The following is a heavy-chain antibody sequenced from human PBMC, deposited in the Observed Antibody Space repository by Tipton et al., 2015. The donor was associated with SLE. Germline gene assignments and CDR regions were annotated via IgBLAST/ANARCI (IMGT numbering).Heavy chain of an antibody. CDR2: IYHSGST. J-gene: IGHJ4*02. CDR1: GGSISSSNW. Sequence: TLSLTCAVSGGSISSSNWWSWVRQPPGKGLEWIGGIYHSGSTNYNPSLKSRVTISVDKSKNQFSLKLSSVTAADTAVYYCARDPRGYSSSRSFDYWGQGKLVTLSS. CDR3: ARDPRGYSSSRSFDY. V-gene: IGHV4-4*02. D-gene: IGHD6-13*01.